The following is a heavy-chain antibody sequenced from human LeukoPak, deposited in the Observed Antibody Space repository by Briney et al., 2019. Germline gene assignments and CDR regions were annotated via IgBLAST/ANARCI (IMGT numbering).Heavy chain of an antibody. CDR2: IGGSGYTT. CDR3: AKCMEPAARGSFDY. CDR1: GFTFNSYA. D-gene: IGHD2-2*01. Sequence: PGGSLRLSCVASGFTFNSYAMSWVRQAPGKGLEWVSAIGGSGYTTYYADSVKGRFTISRDNSKNTLYLQVNSLRAEDTAVYYCAKCMEPAARGSFDYWGQGTLVTVSS. J-gene: IGHJ4*02. V-gene: IGHV3-23*01.